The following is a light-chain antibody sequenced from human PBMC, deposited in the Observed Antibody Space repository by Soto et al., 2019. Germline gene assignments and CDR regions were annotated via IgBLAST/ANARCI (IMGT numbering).Light chain of an antibody. CDR2: GVS. Sequence: QSVLTQPASVSGSPGQSITISCTGTSSDVGNYDYVSWYQQYPGKAPKLVIYGVSYRPSGVSNRFSGSKSGNTASLTISGLQAEDEADYYCCSWTTGSTLYVFGTGTKATVL. CDR3: CSWTTGSTLYV. V-gene: IGLV2-14*01. J-gene: IGLJ1*01. CDR1: SSDVGNYDY.